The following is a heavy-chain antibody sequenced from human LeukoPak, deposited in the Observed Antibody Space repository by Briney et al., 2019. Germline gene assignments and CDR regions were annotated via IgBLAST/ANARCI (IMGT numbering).Heavy chain of an antibody. CDR3: AKDPHNSSGWYGYFQH. CDR2: LNGDGTTT. CDR1: GFTFSSYW. D-gene: IGHD6-19*01. V-gene: IGHV3-74*01. Sequence: PGGSLRLSCAASGFTFSSYWMHWVRQAPGKGLVWVSRLNGDGTTTDYADSVKGRFTISRDNSKNTLYLQMNSLRAEDTAVYYCAKDPHNSSGWYGYFQHWGQGTLVTVSS. J-gene: IGHJ1*01.